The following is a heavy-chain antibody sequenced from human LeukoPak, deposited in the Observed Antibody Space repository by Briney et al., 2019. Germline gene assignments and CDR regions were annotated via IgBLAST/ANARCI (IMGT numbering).Heavy chain of an antibody. V-gene: IGHV3-23*01. J-gene: IGHJ4*02. CDR3: ASGVRVVPAAHFDY. CDR1: GFTFSSSA. Sequence: GGSLRLSCAASGFTFSSSAMSWVRQAPGKGLEWVSAISNNGGYTYYADSVQGRFTISRDNSKNTLYLQMNSLRAEDTAVYYCASGVRVVPAAHFDYWGQGTLVTVSS. D-gene: IGHD2-2*01. CDR2: ISNNGGYT.